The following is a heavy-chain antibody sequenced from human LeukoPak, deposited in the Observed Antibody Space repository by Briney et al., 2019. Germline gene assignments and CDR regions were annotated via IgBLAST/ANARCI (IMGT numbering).Heavy chain of an antibody. V-gene: IGHV4-30-2*01. Sequence: SETLSLTCTVSGGSISSGGYYWSLIRQPPGKGLEWIGYINHSGSTYYNPSLKSRVTISVDRSKNQFSLKLSSVTAADTAVYYCAIAGFTSGYYTIDYWGQGTLVTVSS. D-gene: IGHD3-3*01. CDR3: AIAGFTSGYYTIDY. CDR2: INHSGST. J-gene: IGHJ4*02. CDR1: GGSISSGGYY.